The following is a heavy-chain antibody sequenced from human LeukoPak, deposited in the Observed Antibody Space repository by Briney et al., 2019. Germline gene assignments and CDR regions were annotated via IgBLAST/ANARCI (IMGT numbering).Heavy chain of an antibody. CDR2: ISAYNGNT. CDR1: GYTFTSYG. Sequence: ASVKVSCKASGYTFTSYGISWVRQAPGQRLEWMGWISAYNGNTNYAQKLQGRVTMTTDTSTSTAYMELRSLRSDDTAVYYCARDDYGDWWYNPSAIGYYYYGMDVWGQGTTVTVSS. J-gene: IGHJ6*02. V-gene: IGHV1-18*01. D-gene: IGHD4-17*01. CDR3: ARDDYGDWWYNPSAIGYYYYGMDV.